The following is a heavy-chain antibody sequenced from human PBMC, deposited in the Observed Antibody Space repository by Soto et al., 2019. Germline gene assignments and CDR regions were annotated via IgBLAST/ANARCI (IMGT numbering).Heavy chain of an antibody. J-gene: IGHJ4*02. CDR2: INAGNGNT. V-gene: IGHV1-3*01. Sequence: ASVTVSCKASGYTFSSYAMHWVRQAPGQRLEWMGWINAGNGNTKYSQKFQGRVTITRDTSASTAYMELSSLRSEDTAVYYCARDLLGATAYWGQGTLVTVSS. D-gene: IGHD1-26*01. CDR1: GYTFSSYA. CDR3: ARDLLGATAY.